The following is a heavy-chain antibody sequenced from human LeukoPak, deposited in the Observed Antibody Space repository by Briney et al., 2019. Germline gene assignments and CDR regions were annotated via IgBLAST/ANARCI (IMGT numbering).Heavy chain of an antibody. CDR1: GFTFSSYG. V-gene: IGHV3-33*06. CDR2: IWYDGSNK. J-gene: IGHJ4*02. D-gene: IGHD6-6*01. Sequence: GGSLRLSCAASGFTFSSYGMHWVRQAPGKGLEWVAVIWYDGSNKYYADSVKGRFTISRDNSKNTLYLQMNSLRAEDTAVYYCAKDLVSGVVDYWGQGTLVTVSS. CDR3: AKDLVSGVVDY.